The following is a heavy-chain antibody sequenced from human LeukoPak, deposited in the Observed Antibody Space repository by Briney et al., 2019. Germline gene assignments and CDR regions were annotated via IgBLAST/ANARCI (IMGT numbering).Heavy chain of an antibody. CDR1: GGSFSGCY. D-gene: IGHD5-12*01. CDR2: INHSGST. CDR3: ARLLVATSYYYYYYMDV. V-gene: IGHV4-34*01. J-gene: IGHJ6*03. Sequence: PSETLSLTCAVYGGSFSGCYWSWIRQPPGKGLEWIGEINHSGSTNYNPSLKSRVTISVDTSKNQFSLKLSSVTAADTAVYYCARLLVATSYYYYYYMDVWGKGTTVTVSS.